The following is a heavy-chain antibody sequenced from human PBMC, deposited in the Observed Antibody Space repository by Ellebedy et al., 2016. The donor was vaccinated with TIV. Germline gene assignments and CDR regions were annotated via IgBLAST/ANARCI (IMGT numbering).Heavy chain of an antibody. CDR2: ITPIFGRA. CDR3: ARGWTVAGSPDLSFF. CDR1: GGIFSTYG. V-gene: IGHV1-69*13. Sequence: ASVKVSCXASGGIFSTYGINWVRQAPGQGLEWMGGITPIFGRANYAQKFQGRVIITADESTTTAYMELSSLRFEDTAVYYCARGWTVAGSPDLSFFWGQGTLVTVSS. J-gene: IGHJ4*02. D-gene: IGHD6-19*01.